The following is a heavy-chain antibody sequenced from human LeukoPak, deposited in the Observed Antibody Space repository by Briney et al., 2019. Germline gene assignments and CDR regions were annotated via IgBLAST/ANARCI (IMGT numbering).Heavy chain of an antibody. V-gene: IGHV3-15*01. CDR2: IKSKTDGGAT. Sequence: GGSLRLSCSASGFTFSNTWMSWVRQAPGKGLEWVGRIKSKTDGGATAYAAPVRGRFTISRADSTRTLYLQMNRLKPEDTAVYYYTTDDSPIYYDSSGYWDDAFDIWGRGTMVTVSS. J-gene: IGHJ3*02. CDR3: TTDDSPIYYDSSGYWDDAFDI. CDR1: GFTFSNTW. D-gene: IGHD3-22*01.